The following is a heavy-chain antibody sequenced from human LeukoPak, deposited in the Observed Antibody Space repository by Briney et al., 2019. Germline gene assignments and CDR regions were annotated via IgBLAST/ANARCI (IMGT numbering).Heavy chain of an antibody. J-gene: IGHJ4*02. CDR3: ARDSSIAVAGTADY. V-gene: IGHV1-2*02. CDR1: GYTFTGYY. CDR2: INPNSGGT. Sequence: ASVKVSCKASGYTFTGYYMHWVRQAPGQGLEWMGWINPNSGGTNYAQKFQGRVTMTRDTSISTAYMELSSLRSEDTAVYYCARDSSIAVAGTADYWGQGTLVTVSS. D-gene: IGHD6-19*01.